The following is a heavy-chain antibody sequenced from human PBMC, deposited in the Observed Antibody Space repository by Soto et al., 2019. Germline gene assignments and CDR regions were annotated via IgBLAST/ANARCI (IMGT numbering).Heavy chain of an antibody. J-gene: IGHJ4*02. Sequence: EVQLVESGGGLVQPGGSLRLSCAASGFTFSSYSMNWVRQAPRKGLGWVSYISSSSSTIYYADSVKGRFTISRDNAKNSLYLQMNSLRAEDTAVYYCARERVVVPARNNSNYFDYWGQGTLVTVSS. V-gene: IGHV3-48*01. CDR1: GFTFSSYS. D-gene: IGHD2-2*01. CDR3: ARERVVVPARNNSNYFDY. CDR2: ISSSSSTI.